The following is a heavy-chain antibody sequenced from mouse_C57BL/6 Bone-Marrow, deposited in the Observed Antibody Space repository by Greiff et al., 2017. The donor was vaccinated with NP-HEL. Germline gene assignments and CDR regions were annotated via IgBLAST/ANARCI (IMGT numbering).Heavy chain of an antibody. CDR1: GYTFTSYW. CDR3: ARLSSSGYFYFDY. Sequence: QVQLQQPGAELVKPGASVKLSCKASGYTFTSYWMHWVKQRPGQGLEWIGMIHPNSGSTNYNEKFKSKATLTVDKSSSTADMQLSSLTSEDSAVYYCARLSSSGYFYFDYWGQGTTLTVSS. CDR2: IHPNSGST. V-gene: IGHV1-64*01. J-gene: IGHJ2*01. D-gene: IGHD3-2*02.